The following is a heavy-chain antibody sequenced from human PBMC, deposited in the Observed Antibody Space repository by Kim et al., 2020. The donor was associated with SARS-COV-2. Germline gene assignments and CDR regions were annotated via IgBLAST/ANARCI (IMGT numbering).Heavy chain of an antibody. D-gene: IGHD1-1*01. V-gene: IGHV3-73*01. CDR1: GFTFSDYA. Sequence: GGSLRLSCGASGFTFSDYAMHWVRQAPGKGLEWVARIRSNANSYTSGYSVSVKCSITIDNDDNTNTLQLQMHRAKNTDMYEYECPRVPGSTFAFWDAF. CDR3: PRVPGSTFAFWDAF. CDR2: IRSNANSYTS. J-gene: IGHJ3*01.